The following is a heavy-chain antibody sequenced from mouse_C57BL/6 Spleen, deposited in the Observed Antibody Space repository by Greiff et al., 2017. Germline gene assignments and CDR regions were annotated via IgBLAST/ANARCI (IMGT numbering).Heavy chain of an antibody. CDR3: ERHEEAEIYYYGSSYGYWYCDV. V-gene: IGHV1-62-2*01. J-gene: IGHJ1*03. CDR2: FYPGSGSI. CDR1: GYTFTEYT. Sequence: QVQLQQSGAELVKPGASVKLSCKASGYTFTEYTIHWVKQRSGQGLEWIGWFYPGSGSIKYNEKFKDKATLTADKSSSTVYMELSRLTSEDSAVYFCERHEEAEIYYYGSSYGYWYCDVWGTGTTVTVSS. D-gene: IGHD1-1*01.